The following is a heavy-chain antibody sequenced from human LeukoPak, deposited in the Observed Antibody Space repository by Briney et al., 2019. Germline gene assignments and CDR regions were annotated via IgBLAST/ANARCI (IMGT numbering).Heavy chain of an antibody. D-gene: IGHD1-26*01. CDR3: AKENSGSYLPYYFDY. V-gene: IGHV3-23*01. J-gene: IGHJ4*02. Sequence: GGSLRLSCAAPGFTFSSYAMSWVRQAPGKVLELVSAISGSGGSTYYADSVKGRFTISRDNSKNTLYLQMNSLRAEDTAVYYCAKENSGSYLPYYFDYWGQGTLVTVSS. CDR1: GFTFSSYA. CDR2: ISGSGGST.